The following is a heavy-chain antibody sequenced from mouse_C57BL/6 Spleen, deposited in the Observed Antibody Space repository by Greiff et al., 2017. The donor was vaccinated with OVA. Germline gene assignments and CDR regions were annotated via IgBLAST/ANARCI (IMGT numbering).Heavy chain of an antibody. J-gene: IGHJ3*01. CDR2: ISSGSSTI. D-gene: IGHD1-1*01. Sequence: DVMLVESGGGLVKPGGSLKLSCAASGFTFSDYGMHWVRQAPEKGLEWVAYISSGSSTIYYADTVKGRFTISRDNAKNTLFLQMTSLRSEDTAMYYCAYGSSRTWFAYWGQGTLVTVSA. V-gene: IGHV5-17*01. CDR3: AYGSSRTWFAY. CDR1: GFTFSDYG.